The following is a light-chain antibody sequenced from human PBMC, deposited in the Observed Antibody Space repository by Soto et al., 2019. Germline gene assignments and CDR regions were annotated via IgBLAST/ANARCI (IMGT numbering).Light chain of an antibody. CDR1: QSVSNH. V-gene: IGKV3-15*01. CDR2: GAS. J-gene: IGKJ1*01. CDR3: QQASNWPRT. Sequence: IVMTQSPATLSVSPGESATLSCRASQSVSNHLGWFQHRPGQVPRLLIYGASTRVPGIPARFSGSGSGTEFTLTISGLQSEDFAVYYCQQASNWPRTFGQGTKVDIK.